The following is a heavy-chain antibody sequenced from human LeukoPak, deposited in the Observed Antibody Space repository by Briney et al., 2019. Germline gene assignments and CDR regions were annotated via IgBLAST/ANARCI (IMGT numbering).Heavy chain of an antibody. J-gene: IGHJ4*02. CDR1: GFIFSTYS. Sequence: GGSLRLSCAASGFIFSTYSMNWVRQAPGKGLEWVSSISSGSNYIYYADSVKGRFTISRDNAKNSLYLQMNSLRAEDTAVYYCARAATSLYSSSWVGFDYWGQGTLVTVSS. CDR2: ISSGSNYI. D-gene: IGHD6-13*01. CDR3: ARAATSLYSSSWVGFDY. V-gene: IGHV3-21*01.